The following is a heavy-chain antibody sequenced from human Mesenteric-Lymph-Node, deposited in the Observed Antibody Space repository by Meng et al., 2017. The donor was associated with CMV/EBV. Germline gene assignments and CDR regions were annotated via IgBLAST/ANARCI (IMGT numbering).Heavy chain of an antibody. V-gene: IGHV3-11*01. CDR3: AKSRSSSIYYGMDV. Sequence: GESLKISCAASGFSFSDYYMSWIRQAPGKGLEFISCSTTGDTALYYADSVKGRFTISRDNSKNTLYLQLNDLRAEDTAIYYCAKSRSSSIYYGMDVWGQGTTVTVSS. J-gene: IGHJ6*02. CDR1: GFSFSDYY. CDR2: STTGDTAL. D-gene: IGHD6-6*01.